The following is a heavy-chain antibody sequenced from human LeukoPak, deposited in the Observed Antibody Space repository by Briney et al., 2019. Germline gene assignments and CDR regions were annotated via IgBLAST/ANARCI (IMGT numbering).Heavy chain of an antibody. CDR2: IYYTGST. J-gene: IGHJ4*02. D-gene: IGHD5-24*01. V-gene: IGHV4-59*01. CDR3: ARGRRDMATINLFDF. CDR1: GGSISSLY. Sequence: SETLSLTCSVSGGSISSLYWSWIRQPPGKGLEWIGYIYYTGSTNYNPSLKSRVTMFVDMSKNQFSLRLSSVIAADTAVYYCARGRRDMATINLFDFWGQGTLVTLSS.